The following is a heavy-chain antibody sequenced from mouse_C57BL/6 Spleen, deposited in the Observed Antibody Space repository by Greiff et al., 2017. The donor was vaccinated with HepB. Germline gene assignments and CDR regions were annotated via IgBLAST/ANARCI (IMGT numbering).Heavy chain of an antibody. V-gene: IGHV1-69*01. CDR1: GYTFTSYW. CDR2: IDPSDSYT. CDR3: ARRIGEGYYDLDV. D-gene: IGHD2-14*01. J-gene: IGHJ4*01. Sequence: QVQLQQPGAELVMPGASVKLSCKASGYTFTSYWMHWVKQRPGQGLEWIGEIDPSDSYTNYNQKFKGKSTLTVDKSSSTAYMQLSSLTSEDSAVYYCARRIGEGYYDLDVWGPGTSVTVSS.